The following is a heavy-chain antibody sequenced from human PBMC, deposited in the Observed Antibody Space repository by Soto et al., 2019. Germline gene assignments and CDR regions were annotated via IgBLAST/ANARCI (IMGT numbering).Heavy chain of an antibody. J-gene: IGHJ4*02. D-gene: IGHD2-21*02. Sequence: QVQLVQSGAEEKKPGASVKVSCKASGYTFTSYAMHWVRQAPGQRLEWMGWINAGNGNTKYSQKFQGRVTITRDTSASTADMELSSLRSADTAVYYCARSIVVVTALDYWGQGTLVTVSS. CDR1: GYTFTSYA. V-gene: IGHV1-3*05. CDR2: INAGNGNT. CDR3: ARSIVVVTALDY.